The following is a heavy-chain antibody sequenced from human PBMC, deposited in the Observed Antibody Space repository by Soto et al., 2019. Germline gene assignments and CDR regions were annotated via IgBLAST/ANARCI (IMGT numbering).Heavy chain of an antibody. D-gene: IGHD1-26*01. CDR2: ISSSSSYI. CDR1: GFTFSSYS. J-gene: IGHJ3*02. V-gene: IGHV3-21*01. Sequence: GGSLRLSCAASGFTFSSYSMNWVRQAPGKGLEWVSSISSSSSYIYYAYSVKGRFTISRDNAKNSLYRQMNSLRAEDTAVYYCARYRSPDALDIWGQGTMVTVSS. CDR3: ARYRSPDALDI.